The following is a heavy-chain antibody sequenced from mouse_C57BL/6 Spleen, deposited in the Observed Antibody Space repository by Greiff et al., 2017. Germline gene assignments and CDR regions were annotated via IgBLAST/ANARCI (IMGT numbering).Heavy chain of an antibody. Sequence: VQLQESDAELVKPGASVKISCKVSGYTFTDHTIHWLKQRPEQGLEWIGYIYPRDGSTKYNEKFKGKATLTADKSSSTAYMQLNSLTSEDSAVYFCARSVYDGYSVFAYWGQGTLVTVSA. J-gene: IGHJ3*01. CDR2: IYPRDGST. V-gene: IGHV1-78*01. D-gene: IGHD2-3*01. CDR3: ARSVYDGYSVFAY. CDR1: GYTFTDHT.